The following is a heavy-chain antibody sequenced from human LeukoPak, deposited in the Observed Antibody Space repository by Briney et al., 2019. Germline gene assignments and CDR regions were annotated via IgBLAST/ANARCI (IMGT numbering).Heavy chain of an antibody. CDR1: GYTFTSYY. V-gene: IGHV1-46*01. J-gene: IGHJ4*02. D-gene: IGHD2-2*01. Sequence: GASVKVSCKTSGYTFTSYYMHWGRHAPVQEVEWRGIINPSGGSTSYAQKFQGRVTMTRDTSTSTVYMELSSLRSEDTAVYYCARRYCSSTSCYPDYWGQGTLVTVSS. CDR3: ARRYCSSTSCYPDY. CDR2: INPSGGST.